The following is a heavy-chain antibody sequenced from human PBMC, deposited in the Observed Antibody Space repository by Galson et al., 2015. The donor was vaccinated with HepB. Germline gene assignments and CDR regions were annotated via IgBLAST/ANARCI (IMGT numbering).Heavy chain of an antibody. Sequence: SLRLSCAASGFTFNSHAMTWVRQAPGKGLEWISVVSAAGTSTFDADSVKGRFTISRDNSRDTLYLQLNSLRDDDTALYYCAKAALVEATPLIYFDPWGHGTLVTVS. D-gene: IGHD1-26*01. J-gene: IGHJ5*02. CDR3: AKAALVEATPLIYFDP. CDR1: GFTFNSHA. V-gene: IGHV3-23*01. CDR2: VSAAGTST.